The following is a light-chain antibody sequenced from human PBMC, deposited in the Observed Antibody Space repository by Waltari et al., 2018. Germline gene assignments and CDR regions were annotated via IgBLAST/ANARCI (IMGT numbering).Light chain of an antibody. J-gene: IGKJ4*01. CDR2: TTS. Sequence: DIQMTQSPSSLSASVGDRVTITCRASQSGRSFLNSYQQKPGKAPKLLIYTTSTLQSGVPSRFTGSGSGTDFTLTINSLQPEDFATYYCQQSYVTPSTFGGGTKVDIK. V-gene: IGKV1-39*01. CDR3: QQSYVTPST. CDR1: QSGRSF.